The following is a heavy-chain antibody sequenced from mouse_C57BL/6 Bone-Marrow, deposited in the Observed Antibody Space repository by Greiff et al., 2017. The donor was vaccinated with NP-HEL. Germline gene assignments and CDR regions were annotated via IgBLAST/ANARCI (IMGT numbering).Heavy chain of an antibody. CDR3: ARDDGYSMDY. Sequence: QVQLQHPGAELVRPGTSVKLSCKASGYTFTSYWMHWVKQRPGQGLEWIGVIDPSDSYTNYNQKFKGKATLTVDTSSSTAYMQLSSLTSEDSAVYYCARDDGYSMDYWGQGTSVTVSS. D-gene: IGHD2-3*01. J-gene: IGHJ4*01. CDR1: GYTFTSYW. CDR2: IDPSDSYT. V-gene: IGHV1-59*01.